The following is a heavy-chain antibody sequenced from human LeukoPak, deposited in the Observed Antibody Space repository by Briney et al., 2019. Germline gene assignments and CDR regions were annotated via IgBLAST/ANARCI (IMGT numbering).Heavy chain of an antibody. CDR1: GFTFSSCG. D-gene: IGHD1-26*01. Sequence: PGRSLRLSCAASGFTFSSCGMHWVRQAPGKGLEWVAVIWYDGSNKYYADSVKGRFTISRDNSKNTLYLQMNSLRAEDTAVYYCAKLLVGATPGGDAFDIWGQGTMVTVSS. CDR2: IWYDGSNK. J-gene: IGHJ3*02. CDR3: AKLLVGATPGGDAFDI. V-gene: IGHV3-33*06.